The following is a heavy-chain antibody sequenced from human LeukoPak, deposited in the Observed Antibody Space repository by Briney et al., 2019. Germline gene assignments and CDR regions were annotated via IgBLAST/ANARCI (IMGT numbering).Heavy chain of an antibody. CDR3: ARDSDSSGYYYDY. J-gene: IGHJ4*02. Sequence: ASVKVSCKASGGTFSSYAISWVRQAPRQGLEWMGRIVPIFGIANYAQKFQGRVTITADKSTSTAYMELSSLRSEDTAVYYCARDSDSSGYYYDYWGQGTLVTVSS. V-gene: IGHV1-69*04. D-gene: IGHD3-22*01. CDR1: GGTFSSYA. CDR2: IVPIFGIA.